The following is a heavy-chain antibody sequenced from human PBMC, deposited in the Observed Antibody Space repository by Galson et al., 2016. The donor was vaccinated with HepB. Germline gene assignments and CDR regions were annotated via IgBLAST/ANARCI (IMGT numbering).Heavy chain of an antibody. V-gene: IGHV3-13*01. Sequence: SLRLSCAASGFIFSTHDMHWVRQVTGKGLEWVSGIETAGDTYYADSVKGRFTIYRDSARRSFHLQMNGLRVEDTAFYYCARGPGWLTDYWGQGILVVVSS. CDR3: ARGPGWLTDY. CDR1: GFIFSTHD. D-gene: IGHD3-10*01. CDR2: IETAGDT. J-gene: IGHJ4*02.